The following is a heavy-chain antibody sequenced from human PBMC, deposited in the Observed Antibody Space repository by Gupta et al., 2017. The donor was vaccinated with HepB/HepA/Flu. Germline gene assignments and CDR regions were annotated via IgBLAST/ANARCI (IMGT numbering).Heavy chain of an antibody. D-gene: IGHD2-2*01. V-gene: IGHV3-23*01. CDR1: GFPLSNYA. CDR2: ISSGGGST. Sequence: ELRLLESGGGLVQPGGSLRLSCVASGFPLSNYAMSWVRQAPGKGLEWVSSISSGGGSTYSTDSVKGRLTVSRDNSKNTLYLQMNSLSAVDTAVYYCAREPEYLNGWYFDLWGRGTLVSVSS. CDR3: AREPEYLNGWYFDL. J-gene: IGHJ2*01.